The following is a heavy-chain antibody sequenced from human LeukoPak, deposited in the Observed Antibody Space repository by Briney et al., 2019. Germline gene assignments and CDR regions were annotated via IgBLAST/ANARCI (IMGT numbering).Heavy chain of an antibody. CDR1: GGTFSSYA. CDR2: ISAYNGNT. CDR3: ASTYGSGRNWFDP. D-gene: IGHD3-10*01. Sequence: ASVKVSCKASGGTFSSYAIRWVRQAPGQGLEWMGWISAYNGNTNYAQKLQGRVTMTTDTSTSTAYMELRSLRSDDTAVYYCASTYGSGRNWFDPWGQGTLVTVSS. J-gene: IGHJ5*02. V-gene: IGHV1-18*01.